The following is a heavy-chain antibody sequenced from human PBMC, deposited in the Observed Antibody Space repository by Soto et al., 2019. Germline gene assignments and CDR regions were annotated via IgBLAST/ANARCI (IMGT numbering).Heavy chain of an antibody. CDR1: GFTFSSYA. CDR2: ISGSGGST. CDR3: AKVGLGIRVAGTGRGSGYYFDY. D-gene: IGHD6-19*01. Sequence: GGSLRLSCAASGFTFSSYAVSWVRQAPGKGLEWVSAISGSGGSTYYADSVKGRFTISRDNSKNTLYLQMNSLRAEDTAVYYCAKVGLGIRVAGTGRGSGYYFDYWGQGTLVTVSS. J-gene: IGHJ4*02. V-gene: IGHV3-23*01.